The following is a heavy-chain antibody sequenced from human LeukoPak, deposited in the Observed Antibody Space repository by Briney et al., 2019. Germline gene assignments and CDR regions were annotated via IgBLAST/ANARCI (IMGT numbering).Heavy chain of an antibody. Sequence: SETLSLTCAVYGGSFSGYYWSWIRQPPGKGLEWIGSIYYSGSTYYKSSLKSRVTISADTSRNQFSLRLTSVTATDTAVYYCARQPPFFGDYGGYWGQGTLVTVSS. CDR3: ARQPPFFGDYGGY. J-gene: IGHJ4*02. CDR2: IYYSGST. CDR1: GGSFSGYY. V-gene: IGHV4-34*01. D-gene: IGHD4/OR15-4a*01.